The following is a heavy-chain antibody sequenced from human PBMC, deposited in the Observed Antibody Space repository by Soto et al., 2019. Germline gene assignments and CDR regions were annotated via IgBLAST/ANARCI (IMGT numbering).Heavy chain of an antibody. CDR3: ARFPQTAIVGAAYFDY. V-gene: IGHV1-69*02. D-gene: IGHD1-26*01. J-gene: IGHJ4*02. CDR1: GGTFSSYI. CDR2: IIPILGIA. Sequence: QVQLVQSGAEVKKPGSSVKVSCKASGGTFSSYIISWVRQAPGQGLEWMGRIIPILGIANYAQKFQGRVTITADKPTSTADMELSSLRSEDTAVYYCARFPQTAIVGAAYFDYWGQGTLVTVSS.